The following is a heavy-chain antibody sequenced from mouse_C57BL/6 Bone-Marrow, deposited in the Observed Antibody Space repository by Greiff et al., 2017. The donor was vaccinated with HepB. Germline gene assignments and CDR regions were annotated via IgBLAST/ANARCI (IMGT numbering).Heavy chain of an antibody. CDR3: ARRGASTTVVDRDYFGC. J-gene: IGHJ2*01. Sequence: VQLVESGAELVRPGTSVKVSCKASGYAFTNYLIEWVKQRPGQGLEWIGVINHGSGGNKYNEKFKGKATLTADKSSSTAYMQLSSLKSEDSAVYFCARRGASTTVVDRDYFGCWGEGPTLTVSS. D-gene: IGHD1-1*01. CDR2: INHGSGGN. CDR1: GYAFTNYL. V-gene: IGHV1-54*01.